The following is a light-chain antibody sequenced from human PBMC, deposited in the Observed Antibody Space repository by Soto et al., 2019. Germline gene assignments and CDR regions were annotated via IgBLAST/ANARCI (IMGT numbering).Light chain of an antibody. V-gene: IGKV3-20*01. J-gene: IGKJ1*01. CDR2: GAS. CDR1: QSISSNY. CDR3: QQYYSYWT. Sequence: LKKSLGGKSLYLGESGTITSRASQSISSNYVAWYQQKPGQAPRLLIYGASSRATGIPDRFSGSGSGTDFTLTISSLLRDHFSTYSCQQYYSYWTLAHGTKVDIK.